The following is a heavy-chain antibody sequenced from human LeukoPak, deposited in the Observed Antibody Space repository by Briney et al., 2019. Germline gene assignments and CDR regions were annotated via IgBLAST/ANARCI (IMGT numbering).Heavy chain of an antibody. J-gene: IGHJ4*02. Sequence: GGSLRLSCAASGVTFSSYSMNWVRQAPGKGLEWVSSISSSSSYIYYADSVKGRFTISRDNAKNSLYLQMNSLRAEDTAVYYCASYDILTGYADYWGQGTLVTVSS. CDR3: ASYDILTGYADY. CDR2: ISSSSSYI. V-gene: IGHV3-21*01. D-gene: IGHD3-9*01. CDR1: GVTFSSYS.